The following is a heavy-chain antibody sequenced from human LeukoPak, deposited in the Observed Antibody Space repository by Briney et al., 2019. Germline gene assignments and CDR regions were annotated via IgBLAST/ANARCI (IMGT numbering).Heavy chain of an antibody. J-gene: IGHJ3*01. D-gene: IGHD3-16*01. CDR3: ARDGGADASGFDV. CDR1: GGNFNSYV. V-gene: IGHV1-69*04. CDR2: IIPMIKKT. Sequence: SVKVSCKASGGNFNSYVFSWVRQAPGQGPEWMGRIIPMIKKTNSAQKFRGRVAISADMSTTTVYMELSSLTSKDTAIYYCARDGGADASGFDVWGQGTLVTVSS.